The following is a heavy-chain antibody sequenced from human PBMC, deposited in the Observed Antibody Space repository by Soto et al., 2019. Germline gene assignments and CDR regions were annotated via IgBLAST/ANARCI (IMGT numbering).Heavy chain of an antibody. CDR3: ARAERAAPRVFYYYYGMDV. J-gene: IGHJ6*02. D-gene: IGHD6-13*01. V-gene: IGHV1-69*02. CDR2: IIPILGIA. CDR1: GGTFSSYT. Sequence: QVQLVQSGAEVKKPGSSVKVSCKASGGTFSSYTISWVRQAPGQGLEWMGRIIPILGIANYAQKFQGRVTITADKXXSXAXXELSSLRSEDTAVYYCARAERAAPRVFYYYYGMDVWGQGTTVTVSS.